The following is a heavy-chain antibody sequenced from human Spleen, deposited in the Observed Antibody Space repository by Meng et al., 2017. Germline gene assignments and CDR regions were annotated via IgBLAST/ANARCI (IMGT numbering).Heavy chain of an antibody. CDR2: ISRDDGSA. CDR3: AKDRVAVAGPLEY. Sequence: EVQRLESGGGLAQPGGSVRLSWAASGFTFSSYAMSWARQAPGKGLEWVSAISRDDGSAYYADSVKGRFTISRDNSKNTLFLQMNSLRAEDTARYYCAKDRVAVAGPLEYWGQGTLVTVSS. CDR1: GFTFSSYA. J-gene: IGHJ4*02. V-gene: IGHV3-23*01. D-gene: IGHD6-19*01.